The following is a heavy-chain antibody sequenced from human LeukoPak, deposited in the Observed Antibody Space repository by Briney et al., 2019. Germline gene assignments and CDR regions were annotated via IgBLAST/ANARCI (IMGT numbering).Heavy chain of an antibody. CDR1: GFTFSDYY. V-gene: IGHV3-11*01. D-gene: IGHD3-10*01. J-gene: IGHJ6*02. Sequence: GGSLRLSCAASGFTFSDYYMSWIRQAPGKGLEWLSYISGSGISTYSADSVKGRFTISRDNAKNSLYLQMNSLRAEDTAVYYCARDMYYGSGTPMQYGMDVWGQGTSVTVSS. CDR3: ARDMYYGSGTPMQYGMDV. CDR2: ISGSGIST.